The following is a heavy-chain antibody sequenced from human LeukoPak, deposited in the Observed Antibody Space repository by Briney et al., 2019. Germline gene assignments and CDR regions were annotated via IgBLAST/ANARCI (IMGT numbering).Heavy chain of an antibody. CDR3: ARDSTYCSSTSCYTSFSDYYYYGMDV. CDR1: GFTFSSYS. Sequence: GGSLRLSCAAAGFTFSSYSMNWVRQAPGKGLEWVSYISSISSTIYYADSVKGRFTISRDNAKNSLYLQMNSLRDEDTAVYYCARDSTYCSSTSCYTSFSDYYYYGMDVWGQGTTVTVSS. V-gene: IGHV3-48*02. CDR2: ISSISSTI. D-gene: IGHD2-2*02. J-gene: IGHJ6*02.